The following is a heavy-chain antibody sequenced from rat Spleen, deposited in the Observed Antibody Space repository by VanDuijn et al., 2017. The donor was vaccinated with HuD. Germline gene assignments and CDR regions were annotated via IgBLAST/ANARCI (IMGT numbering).Heavy chain of an antibody. CDR3: AKFYYYDGPYYYDY. D-gene: IGHD1-12*02. CDR2: IDNTGTT. J-gene: IGHJ2*01. Sequence: EVQLQESGPGLVKPPQSLPLTCSLNGYSISSSYSWNWIRKFPGNKLEWMGYIDNTGTTNYNPSLTGRISITRETSKNQFFLLVKPVTTEDTATYFCAKFYYYDGPYYYDYWGQGIMVTVSS. V-gene: IGHV3-3*01. CDR1: GYSISSSYS.